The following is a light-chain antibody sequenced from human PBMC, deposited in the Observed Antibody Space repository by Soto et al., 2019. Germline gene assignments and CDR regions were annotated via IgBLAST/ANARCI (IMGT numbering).Light chain of an antibody. V-gene: IGLV2-14*03. J-gene: IGLJ2*01. CDR2: DVR. CDR3: SSYTSSSTLI. Sequence: QSALTQPASVSGSPGQSITISRTGTSSDVGGYNFVSWYQQHPGKAPKFIIYDVRNRPSGVSNRFSGSRSGNTASLTISGLQAEDEADYYCSSYTSSSTLIFGGGTKLTVL. CDR1: SSDVGGYNF.